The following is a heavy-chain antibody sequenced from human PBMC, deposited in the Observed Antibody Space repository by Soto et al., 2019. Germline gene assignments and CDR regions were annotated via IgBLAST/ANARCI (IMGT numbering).Heavy chain of an antibody. CDR3: ARSGTNTIFGVVITKNWFDP. V-gene: IGHV4-59*01. J-gene: IGHJ5*02. D-gene: IGHD3-3*01. CDR2: IYYSGST. CDR1: GGSISSYY. Sequence: PSETLSLTYTVSGGSISSYYWSWIRQPPGKGLEWIGYIYYSGSTNYNPSLKSRVTISVDTSKNQFSLKLSSVTAADTAVYYCARSGTNTIFGVVITKNWFDPWGQGTLVTVSS.